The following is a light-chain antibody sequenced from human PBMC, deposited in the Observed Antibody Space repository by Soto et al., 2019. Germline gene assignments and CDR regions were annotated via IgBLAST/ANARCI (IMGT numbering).Light chain of an antibody. Sequence: QSVLTQPASVSGSPGQSITISCTGTSSDIGAYNYVSWYQQHPGQAPKLIICDVNNRPSGVSNRFSGSKSGNTASLTISGLQAEDEADYYCGSYTTTSTDVFGTGTKLTVL. CDR3: GSYTTTSTDV. CDR1: SSDIGAYNY. J-gene: IGLJ1*01. CDR2: DVN. V-gene: IGLV2-14*03.